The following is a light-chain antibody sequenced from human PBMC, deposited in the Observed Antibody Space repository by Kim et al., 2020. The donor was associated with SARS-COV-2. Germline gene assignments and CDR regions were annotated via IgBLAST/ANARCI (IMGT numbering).Light chain of an antibody. J-gene: IGKJ4*01. CDR3: QQFNQYPLT. CDR2: DAS. V-gene: IGKV1D-13*01. Sequence: GDRVTITCRASQGISSELAWYQQRQGKPPKLLIYDASSLESGVPSRFSGSGSGTDFTLTISSLQPEDFATYFCQQFNQYPLTFGGGTKLEI. CDR1: QGISSE.